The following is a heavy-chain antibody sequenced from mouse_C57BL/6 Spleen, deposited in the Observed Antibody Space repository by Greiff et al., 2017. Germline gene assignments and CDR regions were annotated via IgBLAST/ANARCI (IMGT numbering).Heavy chain of an antibody. Sequence: EVKLMESGGGLVQPGGSMKLSCAASGFTFSDAWMDWVRQSPEKGLEWVAEIRNKANNHATYYAESVKGRFTISRDDSKSSVYLQMNSLRAEDTGIYYCTGGYGNYLAWFAYWGQGTLVTVSA. D-gene: IGHD2-1*01. CDR2: IRNKANNHAT. CDR1: GFTFSDAW. J-gene: IGHJ3*01. CDR3: TGGYGNYLAWFAY. V-gene: IGHV6-6*01.